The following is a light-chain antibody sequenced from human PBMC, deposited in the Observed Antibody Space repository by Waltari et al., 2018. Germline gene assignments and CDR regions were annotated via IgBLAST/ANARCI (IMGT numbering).Light chain of an antibody. CDR1: QSVLYSSNNKNY. CDR2: RAS. J-gene: IGKJ1*01. Sequence: DIVMTQSPDSLAVSLGERATINCKSSQSVLYSSNNKNYLAWYQQKPGQPPKLLIYRASTRESGVPDRFSGSGSGTDFTLTSSSLQAEDVAVYYCQQYYSTPRTFGQGTKVEIK. V-gene: IGKV4-1*01. CDR3: QQYYSTPRT.